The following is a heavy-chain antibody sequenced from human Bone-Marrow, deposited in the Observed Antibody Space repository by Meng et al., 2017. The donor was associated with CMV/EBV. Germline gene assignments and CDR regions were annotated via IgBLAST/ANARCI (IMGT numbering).Heavy chain of an antibody. CDR2: ISAYNGNT. Sequence: ASVKVSGKASGYSFTSYGISWVRQAPGQGLEWMGWISAYNGNTNYAQKLQGRVTMITDTSTSTAYTELRSLRSDDTDVYYCAKGVFWSDEPPYFDYWGQGTLVTVSS. D-gene: IGHD3-3*01. CDR1: GYSFTSYG. J-gene: IGHJ4*02. CDR3: AKGVFWSDEPPYFDY. V-gene: IGHV1-18*01.